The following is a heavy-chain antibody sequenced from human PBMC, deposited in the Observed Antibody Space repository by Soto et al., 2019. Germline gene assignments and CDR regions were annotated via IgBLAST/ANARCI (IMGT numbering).Heavy chain of an antibody. D-gene: IGHD3-3*01. CDR2: ISAYNGNT. CDR1: GYTFTSYG. Sequence: ASVKVSCKASGYTFTSYGISWVRQAPGQGLEWMRWISAYNGNTNYAQKLQGRVTMTTDTSTSTAYMELRSLRSDDTAVYYCARAGDFWSGYYTEFDYWGQGTLVTVSS. J-gene: IGHJ4*02. V-gene: IGHV1-18*04. CDR3: ARAGDFWSGYYTEFDY.